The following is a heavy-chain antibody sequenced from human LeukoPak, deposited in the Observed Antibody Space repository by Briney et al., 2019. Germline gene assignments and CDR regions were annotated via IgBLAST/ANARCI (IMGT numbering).Heavy chain of an antibody. CDR1: GYTFTSYG. D-gene: IGHD3-22*01. CDR2: ISAYNGNT. J-gene: IGHJ4*02. Sequence: ASVKVSCKASGYTFTSYGISWVRQAPGQGLEWMGWISAYNGNTNYAQKLQGRVTMTTDTSTSTAYMEPRSLRSDDTAVYYCARDRANYYDSSGYRDYWGQGTLVTVYS. V-gene: IGHV1-18*01. CDR3: ARDRANYYDSSGYRDY.